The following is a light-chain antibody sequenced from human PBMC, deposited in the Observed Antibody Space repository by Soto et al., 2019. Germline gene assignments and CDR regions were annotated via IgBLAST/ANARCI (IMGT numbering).Light chain of an antibody. CDR2: AAS. CDR3: QQSLSAPFT. V-gene: IGKV1-39*01. Sequence: DIQMTQSPSSLSASVGDRVTITCRASQIIRNHLNWYQHTSGKAPKVLIYAASTLQGGVPSRFSGSGSGTDFTLTINSLQPEDFATYFCQQSLSAPFTFGPGTKVDL. CDR1: QIIRNH. J-gene: IGKJ3*01.